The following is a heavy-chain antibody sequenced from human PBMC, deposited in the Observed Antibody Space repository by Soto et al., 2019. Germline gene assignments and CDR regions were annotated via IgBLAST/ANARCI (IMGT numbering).Heavy chain of an antibody. CDR3: AKGRSFGGVIAVTPYDY. J-gene: IGHJ4*02. CDR2: ISGSGGST. V-gene: IGHV3-23*01. Sequence: HPGGSLRLSCAASGFTFSSYAMSWVRQAPGKGLEWVSAISGSGGSTYYADSVKGRFTISRDNSKNTLYLQMNSLRAEDTAVYYCAKGRSFGGVIAVTPYDYWGQGTLVTVSS. D-gene: IGHD3-16*02. CDR1: GFTFSSYA.